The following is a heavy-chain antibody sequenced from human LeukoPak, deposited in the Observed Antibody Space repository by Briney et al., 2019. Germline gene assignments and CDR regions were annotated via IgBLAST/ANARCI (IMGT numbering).Heavy chain of an antibody. J-gene: IGHJ5*02. D-gene: IGHD2-15*01. CDR1: GYTFTGYY. CDR3: ARGVVVVAATSRHWFDP. V-gene: IGHV1-2*02. Sequence: ASVKVSCKASGYTFTGYYMHWVRQAPGQGLEWMGWINPNSGGTNYAQKFQGRVTMTRDTSISTAYMELSRLRSDDTAVYYCARGVVVVAATSRHWFDPWGQGTLVTVSS. CDR2: INPNSGGT.